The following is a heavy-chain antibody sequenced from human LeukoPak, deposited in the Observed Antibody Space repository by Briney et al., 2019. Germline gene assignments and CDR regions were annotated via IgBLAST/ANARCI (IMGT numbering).Heavy chain of an antibody. V-gene: IGHV3-30*18. CDR1: GFTFSNYG. CDR2: ISYDGSNK. Sequence: GGSLRLSCATSGFTFSNYGVHWVRQAPSKGLEWVAFISYDGSNKYYVDSVKGRFTISRDNSKNTLYLQMNSLRAEDTAVYFCAKVGGVVIPGSYWGQGTLVTISS. CDR3: AKVGGVVIPGSY. D-gene: IGHD3-3*01. J-gene: IGHJ4*02.